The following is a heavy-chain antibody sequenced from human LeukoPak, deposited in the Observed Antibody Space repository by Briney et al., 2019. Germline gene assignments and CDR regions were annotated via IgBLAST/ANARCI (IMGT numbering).Heavy chain of an antibody. D-gene: IGHD3-22*01. Sequence: GGSLRLSCAASGFTFSSYGMHWVRQAPGKGLEWVAVIWYDGSNKYYADSVKGRFTISRDNAKNSLYLQMNSLRAEDTAVYYCARDVLPKYDSSGYYYNYWGQGTLDTVSS. CDR1: GFTFSSYG. CDR2: IWYDGSNK. CDR3: ARDVLPKYDSSGYYYNY. J-gene: IGHJ4*02. V-gene: IGHV3-33*01.